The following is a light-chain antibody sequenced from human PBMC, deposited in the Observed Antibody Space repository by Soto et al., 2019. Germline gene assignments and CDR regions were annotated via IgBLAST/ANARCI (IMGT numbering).Light chain of an antibody. CDR3: SSFTTTSFYV. CDR1: GXDIGAYNY. V-gene: IGLV2-14*01. J-gene: IGLJ1*01. Sequence: QSVLTQPASVSGSPGQSFTISCTGTGXDIGAYNYVSWYQQHPGTAPKLIIYGVYHRPSGVSTRFSASKSAYTASLTISGLQAGDEADYYCSSFTTTSFYVFGPGTKVTVL. CDR2: GVY.